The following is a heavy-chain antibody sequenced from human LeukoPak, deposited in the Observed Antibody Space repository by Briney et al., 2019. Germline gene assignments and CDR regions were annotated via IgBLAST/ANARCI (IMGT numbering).Heavy chain of an antibody. CDR3: AKPVPGDLDWYFDL. Sequence: QAGRCLRLSCAASGFTFSSYAMSWVRQAPGQRLEWVSAISGSGGSTYYADSVKGRFTISRDNSKNTLYLQMNSLRAEDTAVYYCAKPVPGDLDWYFDLWGRGTLVTVSS. J-gene: IGHJ2*01. D-gene: IGHD7-27*01. V-gene: IGHV3-23*01. CDR2: ISGSGGST. CDR1: GFTFSSYA.